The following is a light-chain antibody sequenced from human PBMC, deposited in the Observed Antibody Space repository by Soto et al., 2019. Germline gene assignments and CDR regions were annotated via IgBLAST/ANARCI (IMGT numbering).Light chain of an antibody. V-gene: IGLV1-44*01. CDR2: SNN. CDR3: AAWDDSLNGAV. Sequence: QAVVTQPPSASGTPGQRVTISCSGSSPNIGSNTVNWYQQLPGTAPKLLIFSNNQRPSGVPDRFSGSKSGTSASLAIRGLQSEDEADYYCAAWDDSLNGAVFGGGTKLTVL. J-gene: IGLJ2*01. CDR1: SPNIGSNT.